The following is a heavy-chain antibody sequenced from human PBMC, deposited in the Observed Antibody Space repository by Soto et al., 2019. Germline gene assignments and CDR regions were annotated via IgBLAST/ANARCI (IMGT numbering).Heavy chain of an antibody. CDR1: AFTPSGAW. D-gene: IGHD3-10*01. CDR3: TSETFGARDS. Sequence: EAQLVESGGGLVQPGGSLGLPCTDSAFTPSGAWMHRVSKAPGKGLVWVSRIGPHWNGINYADSGKGRFTISRDNAKNTLYLQMSSLRAEDAAVYFCTSETFGARDSWVQGTLVTVSS. CDR2: IGPHWNGI. V-gene: IGHV3-74*01. J-gene: IGHJ4*02.